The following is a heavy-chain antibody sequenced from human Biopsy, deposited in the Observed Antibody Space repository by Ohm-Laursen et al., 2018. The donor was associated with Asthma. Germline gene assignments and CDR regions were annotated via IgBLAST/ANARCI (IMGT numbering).Heavy chain of an antibody. CDR1: GYTFINYA. J-gene: IGHJ3*02. V-gene: IGHV1-3*01. CDR3: ARTYYDFLTGQVNDALAM. D-gene: IGHD3-9*01. CDR2: INAGNGNT. Sequence: SVKVSCKASGYTFINYAIHWVRQAPAQRLEWMGWINAGNGNTKYSEKFQGRVTITRDTSASTAYMDLSSLRSEDTAVYYCARTYYDFLTGQVNDALAMWGQGTMVTGSS.